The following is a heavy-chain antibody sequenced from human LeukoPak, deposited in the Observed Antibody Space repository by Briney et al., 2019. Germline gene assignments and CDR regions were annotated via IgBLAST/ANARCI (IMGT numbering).Heavy chain of an antibody. CDR1: GYAFTSYA. V-gene: IGHV7-4-1*02. CDR3: ARDCTAWYFDL. CDR2: INTNTGNP. Sequence: SVNVSRKPSGYAFTSYAMNWVRQAPGQGLEWMGWINTNTGNPTYAQGFTGRFVFSLDTSVSTAYLQISSLKAEDTAVYYCARDCTAWYFDLWGRGSLVTVCS. J-gene: IGHJ2*01.